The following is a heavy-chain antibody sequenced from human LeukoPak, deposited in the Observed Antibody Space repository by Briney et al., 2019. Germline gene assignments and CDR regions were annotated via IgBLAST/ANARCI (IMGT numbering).Heavy chain of an antibody. Sequence: SETLSLTCAVYGGSFSGYYWTWIRQAPGKGLEWIGEINPSGRISYNPSLKSRLTISVDASKDQFSLNLRSLTAADTAVYYCARGRQEVSMIVVVMTAVSYYLDVWGKGTTVTVS. D-gene: IGHD3-22*01. J-gene: IGHJ6*03. V-gene: IGHV4-34*01. CDR2: INPSGRI. CDR1: GGSFSGYY. CDR3: ARGRQEVSMIVVVMTAVSYYLDV.